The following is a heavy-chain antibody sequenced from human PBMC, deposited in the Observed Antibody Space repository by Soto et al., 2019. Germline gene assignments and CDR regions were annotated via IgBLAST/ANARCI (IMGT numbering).Heavy chain of an antibody. CDR2: IYYRGNT. V-gene: IGHV4-30-4*01. CDR3: AREKYMTGTSNWYFDL. Sequence: SETLSLTCTVSGGSITGGNYYWSWVRQPPGKGLEWIGNIYYRGNTNYNPSLKSRVAISMDTSKNQFSLKLDSVTAAETAVYFCAREKYMTGTSNWYFDLWGRGSLVTVSS. CDR1: GGSITGGNYY. J-gene: IGHJ2*01. D-gene: IGHD1-20*01.